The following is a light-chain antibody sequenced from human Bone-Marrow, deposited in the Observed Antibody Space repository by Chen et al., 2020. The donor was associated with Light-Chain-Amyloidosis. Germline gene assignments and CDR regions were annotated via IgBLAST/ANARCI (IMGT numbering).Light chain of an antibody. V-gene: IGLV1-44*01. Sequence: QSVLTQPPSASGTPGQRVTISCSGSSSNIGINTINWYRQLPGTAPKLVISSDDQRPAGTPDRVSGSKSGTSASRAISGLQSDDEADYSCAAWDDSLNGSVFGTGTKVTVL. CDR1: SSNIGINT. CDR2: SDD. J-gene: IGLJ1*01. CDR3: AAWDDSLNGSV.